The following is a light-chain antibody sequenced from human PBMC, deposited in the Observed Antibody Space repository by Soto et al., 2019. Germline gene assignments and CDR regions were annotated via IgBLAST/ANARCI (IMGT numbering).Light chain of an antibody. CDR2: EAS. Sequence: DIQMNQSPSTLSASVGDRVTITCRASQSISDSLAWYQQKPGKAPKLLIYEASNLKSGVPSRFRGSGSGTEYTLTISSLQPDDFASYYCQQYNGYWTFGQGTKVEIK. J-gene: IGKJ1*01. CDR3: QQYNGYWT. CDR1: QSISDS. V-gene: IGKV1-5*03.